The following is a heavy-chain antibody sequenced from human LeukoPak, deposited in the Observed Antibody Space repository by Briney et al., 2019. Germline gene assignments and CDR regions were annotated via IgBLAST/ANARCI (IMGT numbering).Heavy chain of an antibody. Sequence: GGSLRLYCAASGFTFSDYYMSWVRQAPGKGLEWVSYISSSSSYTNYADSVKGRFTISRDNAKNSLYLQMNSLRAEDTAVYYCARVLSRGSFDYWGQETLVTVSS. D-gene: IGHD2-8*01. J-gene: IGHJ4*02. CDR1: GFTFSDYY. V-gene: IGHV3-11*06. CDR3: ARVLSRGSFDY. CDR2: ISSSSSYT.